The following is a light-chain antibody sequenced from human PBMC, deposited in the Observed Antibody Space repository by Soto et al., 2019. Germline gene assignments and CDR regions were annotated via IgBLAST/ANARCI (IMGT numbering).Light chain of an antibody. CDR2: DAS. Sequence: EIVMTQSPATLSVSPGERATLSCRASQSVSSNLAWYQQKPGQAPRLLVYDASNRATGIPTRFSGSGSGTDFTLTISNLEPEDFAVYYCQQFSSYPLTFGGGTKVDIK. CDR1: QSVSSN. CDR3: QQFSSYPLT. J-gene: IGKJ4*01. V-gene: IGKV3D-15*01.